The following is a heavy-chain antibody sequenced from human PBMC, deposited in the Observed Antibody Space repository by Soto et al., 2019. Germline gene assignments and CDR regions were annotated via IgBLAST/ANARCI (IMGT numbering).Heavy chain of an antibody. CDR1: GFSVGGNY. CDR2: IYSGGNP. CDR3: ARGPNSDC. Sequence: EERLVQSGGGLVQPGGSLRLSCAASGFSVGGNYMSWVRQAPGKGLELVSLIYSGGNPFYGDSMRGRFTLSRDNSNNVWDLQMDSMRAEDTAVYYCARGPNSDCWGQGTLVIVSS. V-gene: IGHV3-53*01. J-gene: IGHJ4*02. D-gene: IGHD2-21*01.